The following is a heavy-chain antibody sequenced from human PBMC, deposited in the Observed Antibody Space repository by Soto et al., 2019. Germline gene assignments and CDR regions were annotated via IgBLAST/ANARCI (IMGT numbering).Heavy chain of an antibody. J-gene: IGHJ3*01. CDR1: GYTFTSYG. Sequence: ASVKVSCKASGYTFTSYGISWVRQAPGQGLEWMGRISAYNGNTKYTKKLQGRITMTTETSTSTDYMKLRSLMASDTAMYYCARYAGSDVGPTSSNAFDFWGQGTMVTVSS. CDR3: ARYAGSDVGPTSSNAFDF. D-gene: IGHD1-26*01. V-gene: IGHV1-18*01. CDR2: ISAYNGNT.